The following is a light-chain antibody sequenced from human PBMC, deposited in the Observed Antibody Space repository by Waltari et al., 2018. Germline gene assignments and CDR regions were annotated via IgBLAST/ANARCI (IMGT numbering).Light chain of an antibody. CDR3: QVWDSSSDHPV. Sequence: SCELTQPPSVSVSPGQMARITCGGDNLGSKYVHWYQQKPAQAPVLVIYDDSERPSGIPERFSGSKSGNTATLTISGVEAGDEADYYCQVWDSSSDHPVFGSGTKLTVL. J-gene: IGLJ6*01. CDR1: NLGSKY. CDR2: DDS. V-gene: IGLV3-21*02.